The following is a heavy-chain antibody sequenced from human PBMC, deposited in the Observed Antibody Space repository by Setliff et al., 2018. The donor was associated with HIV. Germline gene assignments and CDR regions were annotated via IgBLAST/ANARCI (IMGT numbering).Heavy chain of an antibody. Sequence: ASVKVSCKASGYTFSTYGLTWVRQAPGQGLEWMGRINPKTGDTKYKQKFQGRVTMTRDASINTAYMELSSLTSDDTAVYYCARDWSMTSRESNWFDPWGQGTLVTVS. CDR3: ARDWSMTSRESNWFDP. V-gene: IGHV1-2*06. CDR2: INPKTGDT. D-gene: IGHD6-6*01. J-gene: IGHJ5*02. CDR1: GYTFSTYG.